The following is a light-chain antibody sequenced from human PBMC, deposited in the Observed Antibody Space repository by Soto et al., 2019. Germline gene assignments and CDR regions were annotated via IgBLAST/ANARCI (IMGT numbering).Light chain of an antibody. CDR3: QHYNFWPHT. Sequence: EIVMNQSPATLSVYKGERATLSCRASQSVRSNLAWYQQKPGQAPRLLIYGASTRATGIPARFSGSGSGTEFTLTISSLQSEDVSVYFCQHYNFWPHTLGQGTKVDIK. V-gene: IGKV3D-15*01. J-gene: IGKJ2*01. CDR2: GAS. CDR1: QSVRSN.